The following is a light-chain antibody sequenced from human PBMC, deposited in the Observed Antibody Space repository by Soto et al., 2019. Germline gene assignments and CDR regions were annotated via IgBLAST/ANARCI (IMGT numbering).Light chain of an antibody. CDR1: QVISNY. V-gene: IGKV1-27*01. Sequence: DIQMTQSPSSLSASVGDRVTITCRASQVISNYLAWYQQKAGKVPKLLIYGASTLQSGVPSRFSGSGSGTDFTLTISSLQPEDVATYYCQKYNSAPWTFGQGTKV. J-gene: IGKJ1*01. CDR3: QKYNSAPWT. CDR2: GAS.